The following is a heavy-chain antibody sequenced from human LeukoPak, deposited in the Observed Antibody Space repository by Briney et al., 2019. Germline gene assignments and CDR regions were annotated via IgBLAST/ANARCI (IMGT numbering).Heavy chain of an antibody. CDR1: GFTFSSYG. J-gene: IGHJ6*03. Sequence: GGSLRLSCAASGFTFSSYGMHWVRQAPGKGLEWVAVISYDESSKYYADSVKGRFTISRDNSKNTLYLQMNSLRAEDTAVYYCAKDHSYGNSYYYYMDVWGKGTTVTVSS. CDR2: ISYDESSK. CDR3: AKDHSYGNSYYYYMDV. V-gene: IGHV3-30*18. D-gene: IGHD5-18*01.